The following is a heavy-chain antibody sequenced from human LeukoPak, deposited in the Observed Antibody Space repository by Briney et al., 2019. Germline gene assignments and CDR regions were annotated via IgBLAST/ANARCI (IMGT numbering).Heavy chain of an antibody. CDR2: INPSGGST. Sequence: ASVKVSCKASGYTFTSYYMHWVRQAPGQGLEWMGIINPSGGSTSYAQKFQGRVTMTRDTSTSTVYMELSSLRSEDTAVYYCARDGYYDSSGYSCLDYWGQGTLVTVSS. V-gene: IGHV1-46*01. CDR3: ARDGYYDSSGYSCLDY. CDR1: GYTFTSYY. J-gene: IGHJ4*02. D-gene: IGHD3-22*01.